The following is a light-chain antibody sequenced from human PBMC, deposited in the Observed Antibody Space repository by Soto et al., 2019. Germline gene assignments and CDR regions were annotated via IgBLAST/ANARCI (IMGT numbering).Light chain of an antibody. CDR3: QQTYSSPLT. CDR2: HAS. Sequence: EIVLTQSPATLSLSPGERATLSCRASQSVSSYLAWYQQKPGQAPRLLIYHASTLESGVPSRFSGGGSGTEFTLTISSLQPEDFAAYYCQQTYSSPLTFGGGTKVDIK. CDR1: QSVSSY. J-gene: IGKJ4*01. V-gene: IGKV3-11*01.